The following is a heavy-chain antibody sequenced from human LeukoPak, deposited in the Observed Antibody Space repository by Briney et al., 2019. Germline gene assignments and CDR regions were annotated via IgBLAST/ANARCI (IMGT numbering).Heavy chain of an antibody. D-gene: IGHD3-16*01. V-gene: IGHV3-23*01. CDR3: AKDWGY. CDR1: GFTFSNFA. CDR2: ISGSGGST. Sequence: GGSLRLPCAASGFTFSNFAMNWVRQAPGKGLEWVSGISGSGGSTYYADSVKGRFTIFRDNSKNTLYLQMNSLRAEDTALYYCAKDWGYWGQGTLVTVSS. J-gene: IGHJ4*02.